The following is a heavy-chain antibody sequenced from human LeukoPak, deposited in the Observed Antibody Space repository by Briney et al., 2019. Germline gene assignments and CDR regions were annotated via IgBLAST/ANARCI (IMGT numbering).Heavy chain of an antibody. Sequence: GGSLRLSCAASGFTFSSYGMHWVRQAPGKGLEWVGRIKSKTDGGTTDYAAPVKGRFTISRHDSKNTLYLQMNSLKIEDTAVYYCVTDEGWFDPWGQGTLVTVSS. V-gene: IGHV3-15*01. J-gene: IGHJ5*02. CDR2: IKSKTDGGTT. CDR3: VTDEGWFDP. CDR1: GFTFSSYG.